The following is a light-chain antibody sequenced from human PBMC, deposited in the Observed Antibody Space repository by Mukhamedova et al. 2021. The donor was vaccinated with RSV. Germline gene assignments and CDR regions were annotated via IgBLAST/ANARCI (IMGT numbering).Light chain of an antibody. J-gene: IGKJ2*03. CDR1: QSVSSN. CDR3: QQYGSSPPYS. Sequence: GERATLSCRASQSVSSNLAWYQQKPGQAPRLLIYGASTRATGIPDRFSGSGSGTDFTLTISRLEPEDFAVYYCQQYGSSPPYSFG. CDR2: GAS. V-gene: IGKV3-20*01.